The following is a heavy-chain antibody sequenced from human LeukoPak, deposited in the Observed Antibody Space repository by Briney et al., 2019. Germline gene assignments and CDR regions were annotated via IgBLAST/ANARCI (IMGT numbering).Heavy chain of an antibody. Sequence: GGSLRLSCAASGFTLSSYAMHWVRQAPGKGLEWVAVISYDGSNKYYADSVKGRFTISRDNSKNTLYLQMNSLRAEDTAVYYCARAAVVVVASIPWFDPWGQGTLVTVSS. CDR2: ISYDGSNK. CDR1: GFTLSSYA. J-gene: IGHJ5*02. D-gene: IGHD2-15*01. CDR3: ARAAVVVVASIPWFDP. V-gene: IGHV3-30-3*01.